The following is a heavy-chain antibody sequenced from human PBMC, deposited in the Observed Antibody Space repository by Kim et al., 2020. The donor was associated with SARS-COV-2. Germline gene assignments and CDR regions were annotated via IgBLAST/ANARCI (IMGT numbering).Heavy chain of an antibody. Sequence: GGSLRLSCAASGFTFSSYGMHWVRQAPGKGLEWVAVISYDGSNKYYADSVKGRFTISRDNSKNTLYLQMNSLRAEDTAVYYCAKGDIVVVPAASSNAFDIWGQGTMVTVSS. CDR1: GFTFSSYG. V-gene: IGHV3-30*18. CDR3: AKGDIVVVPAASSNAFDI. CDR2: ISYDGSNK. J-gene: IGHJ3*02. D-gene: IGHD2-2*01.